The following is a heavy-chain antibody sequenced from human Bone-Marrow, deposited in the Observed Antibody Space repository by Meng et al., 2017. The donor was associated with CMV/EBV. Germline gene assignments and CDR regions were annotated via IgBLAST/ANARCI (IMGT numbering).Heavy chain of an antibody. D-gene: IGHD3-9*01. CDR2: ISYDGSNK. J-gene: IGHJ1*01. V-gene: IGHV3-30-3*01. Sequence: GESLKISCAASGFTFSSYAMHWVRQAPGKGLEWVAVISYDGSNKYYADSVKGRFTISRDNSKNTLYLQMNSLRAEDTAVYYCEMSDILTGLEGYWGQGTLATVSS. CDR3: EMSDILTGLEGY. CDR1: GFTFSSYA.